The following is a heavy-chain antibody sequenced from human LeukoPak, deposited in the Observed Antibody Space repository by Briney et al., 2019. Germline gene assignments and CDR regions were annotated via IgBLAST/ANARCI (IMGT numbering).Heavy chain of an antibody. CDR3: ARESPGDGRPIYYMDV. CDR2: ISPSGGST. CDR1: GYTFTSNY. J-gene: IGHJ6*03. V-gene: IGHV1-46*01. D-gene: IGHD4-17*01. Sequence: GASVKVSCKAFGYTFTSNYMHWVRQAPGQGPEWMGVISPSGGSTSYAQKFQGRVTMTRDTSTSTVYMELSSLRSEDTAVYYCARESPGDGRPIYYMDVWGKGTTVTISS.